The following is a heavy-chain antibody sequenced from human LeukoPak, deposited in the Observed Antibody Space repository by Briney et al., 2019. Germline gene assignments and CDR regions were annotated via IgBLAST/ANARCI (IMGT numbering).Heavy chain of an antibody. D-gene: IGHD3-16*01. J-gene: IGHJ4*02. CDR1: GGSISSYY. CDR3: ASGGRGIDFDY. V-gene: IGHV4-59*01. Sequence: SETLSLTCTVSGGSISSYYWSWIRQPPGKGLEWIGYIYYSGSTNYNPSLKSRVTISVDTSKNQFSLKLSSVTAADTAVYYCASGGRGIDFDYWGQGTLVTVSS. CDR2: IYYSGST.